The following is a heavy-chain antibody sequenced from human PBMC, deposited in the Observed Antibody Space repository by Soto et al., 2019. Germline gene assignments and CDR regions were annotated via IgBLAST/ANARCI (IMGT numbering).Heavy chain of an antibody. Sequence: ASETLSLTCTVSGGSISSYYWSWIRQPPGKGLGWIGYIYYSGSTNYNPSLKSRVTISVDTSKNQFSLKLSSVTAADTAVYYCARDHAMVRGVTTYYYYGMDVWGQGTTVTVSS. CDR1: GGSISSYY. CDR2: IYYSGST. V-gene: IGHV4-59*01. D-gene: IGHD3-10*01. J-gene: IGHJ6*02. CDR3: ARDHAMVRGVTTYYYYGMDV.